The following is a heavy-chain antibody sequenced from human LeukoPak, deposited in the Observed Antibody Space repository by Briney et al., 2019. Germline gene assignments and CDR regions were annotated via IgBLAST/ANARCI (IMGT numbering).Heavy chain of an antibody. CDR2: INPSGGST. Sequence: GASVRVSCKASGYTFTSYYMHWVRQAPGQGLEWMGIINPSGGSTSYAQKFQGRVTMTRDTSTSTVYIELSSLRSEDTAVYYCERDRALRVGATSTIYYFDYWGQGTLVPVSS. V-gene: IGHV1-46*01. D-gene: IGHD1-26*01. CDR1: GYTFTSYY. J-gene: IGHJ4*02. CDR3: ERDRALRVGATSTIYYFDY.